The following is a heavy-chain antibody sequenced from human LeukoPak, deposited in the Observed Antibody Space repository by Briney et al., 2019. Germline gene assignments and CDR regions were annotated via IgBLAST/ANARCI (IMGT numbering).Heavy chain of an antibody. CDR3: AKYLYTSGSFYDY. V-gene: IGHV3-23*01. D-gene: IGHD3-10*01. CDR2: INSNGGST. Sequence: GGSLRLSCAAPGFTFASYAMTWVRQAPGKGLEWVSAINSNGGSTCYADSVKGRFTISRDNSKNTLFLQMNSLRAEDTALYYCAKYLYTSGSFYDYWGQGTLVTVSS. CDR1: GFTFASYA. J-gene: IGHJ4*02.